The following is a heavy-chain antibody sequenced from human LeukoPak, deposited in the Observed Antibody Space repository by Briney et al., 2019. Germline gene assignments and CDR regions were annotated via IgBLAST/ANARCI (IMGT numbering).Heavy chain of an antibody. CDR2: IYYSGST. Sequence: SETLSLTCAVYGGSFTDYYWSWIRQSPGKGLEWIGSIYYSGSTYYNPSLKSRVTISVDTSKNQFSLKLSSVTAADTAVYYCARTANYYYYYLDVWGKGTTVTISS. V-gene: IGHV4-34*01. CDR1: GGSFTDYY. J-gene: IGHJ6*03. CDR3: ARTANYYYYYLDV.